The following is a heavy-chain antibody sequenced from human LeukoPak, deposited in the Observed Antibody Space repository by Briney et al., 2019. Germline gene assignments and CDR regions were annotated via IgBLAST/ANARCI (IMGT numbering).Heavy chain of an antibody. CDR1: GFTFSSYS. CDR3: ARDLYGDYASDY. J-gene: IGHJ4*02. V-gene: IGHV3-21*01. D-gene: IGHD4-17*01. Sequence: PGGSLRLSCAASGFTFSSYSMNRVRQAPGKGLEWVSSIRSSSSYIYYADSVEGRFTISRDNAKNSLYLQMNSRRAEDTAVYYCARDLYGDYASDYWGQGTLVTVSS. CDR2: IRSSSSYI.